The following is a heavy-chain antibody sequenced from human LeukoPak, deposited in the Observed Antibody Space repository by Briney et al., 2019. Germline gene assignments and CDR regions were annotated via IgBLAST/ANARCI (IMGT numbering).Heavy chain of an antibody. V-gene: IGHV4-39*01. Sequence: PSETLSLTCTVSGGSISSSSYYWGWIRQPPRKGLEWIGSIYYSGSTYYNPSLKSRVTISVDTSKNQFSLKLSSVTAADTAVYYCASQTYYYGSGSYGWGQGTLVTVSS. J-gene: IGHJ4*02. D-gene: IGHD3-10*01. CDR2: IYYSGST. CDR1: GGSISSSSYY. CDR3: ASQTYYYGSGSYG.